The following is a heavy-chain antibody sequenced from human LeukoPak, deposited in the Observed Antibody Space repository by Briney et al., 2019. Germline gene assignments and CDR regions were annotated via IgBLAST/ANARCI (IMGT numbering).Heavy chain of an antibody. CDR1: GDSINSNTYY. V-gene: IGHV4-39*01. J-gene: IGHJ4*02. CDR3: ARHSFHSSILGCYYDY. Sequence: PSETLSLTCTVSGDSINSNTYYWGWIRQSPGKGLEWIGSVHYGGTTYYNPSLKSRVTMPVESPKNQFSLKLNSVTAADTAVYYCARHSFHSSILGCYYDYWGQGTLVSVSS. D-gene: IGHD4/OR15-4a*01. CDR2: VHYGGTT.